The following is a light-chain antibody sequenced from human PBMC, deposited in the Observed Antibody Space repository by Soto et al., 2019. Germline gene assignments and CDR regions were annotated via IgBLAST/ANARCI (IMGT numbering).Light chain of an antibody. J-gene: IGKJ1*01. Sequence: DLQLHRSPSPLSASVVDIVPITCRASPRISSGLAWYPQKPGKAPKLPIHKASRLKSGVPTRFSGRGSWTEITLTSSSLQADYFATYYRQQYNSWWTFGRGTKVDIK. CDR2: KAS. CDR3: QQYNSWWT. CDR1: PRISSG. V-gene: IGKV1-5*03.